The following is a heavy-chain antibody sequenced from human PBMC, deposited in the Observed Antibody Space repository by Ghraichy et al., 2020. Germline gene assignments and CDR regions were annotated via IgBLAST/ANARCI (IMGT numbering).Heavy chain of an antibody. D-gene: IGHD4-17*01. V-gene: IGHV3-13*05. CDR1: GFTFSSYD. CDR3: ARSRNDYGFLQGYFDL. CDR2: IGTAGDP. J-gene: IGHJ2*01. Sequence: GGSLRLSCAASGFTFSSYDMHWVRQATGKGLEWVSAIGTAGDPYYPGSVKGRFTISRENAKNSLYLQMNSLRAGDTAVYYCARSRNDYGFLQGYFDLWGRGTLVTVSS.